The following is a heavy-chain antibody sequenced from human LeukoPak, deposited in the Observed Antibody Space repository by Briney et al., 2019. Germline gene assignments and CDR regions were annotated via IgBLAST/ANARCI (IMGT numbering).Heavy chain of an antibody. CDR1: GYRFNSYW. D-gene: IGHD6-13*01. J-gene: IGHJ4*02. CDR3: ARMVNPYSSSWYDY. CDR2: IYPGDSDT. Sequence: GASLKISFKGSGYRFNSYWIGWVRPMPGKGVEWMGIIYPGDSDTRYSPSFQGQVTISADKSISTAYLQWSSLKSSDTAMYYCARMVNPYSSSWYDYWGQGTLVTVSS. V-gene: IGHV5-51*01.